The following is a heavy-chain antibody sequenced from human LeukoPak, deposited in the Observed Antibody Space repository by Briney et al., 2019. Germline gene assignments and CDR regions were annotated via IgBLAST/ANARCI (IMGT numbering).Heavy chain of an antibody. J-gene: IGHJ4*02. CDR3: VSPYLIN. CDR1: GGSIRSSYYC. V-gene: IGHV4-39*01. Sequence: SETLSLTCTVSGGSIRSSYYCWGWIRQPPGKGLEWIGSISYSGSTYYNPSLKSRLTISVDTSNIQFSLKLSSVTAADTAIYYCVSPYLINWGQGTLVTVSS. CDR2: ISYSGST.